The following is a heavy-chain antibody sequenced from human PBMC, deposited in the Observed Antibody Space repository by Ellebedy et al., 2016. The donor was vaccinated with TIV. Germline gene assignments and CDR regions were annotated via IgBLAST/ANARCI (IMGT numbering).Heavy chain of an antibody. D-gene: IGHD5-12*01. CDR1: GGSFSSYY. CDR3: ARDPRGYGVVDY. J-gene: IGHJ4*02. Sequence: GSLRLSXAVYGGSFSSYYWSWIRQPPGKGLEWIGYIYYSGSTNYNPSLKSRVTLSVDTSKNQFSLKLSSVTAADTAVYYCARDPRGYGVVDYWGQGTLVTVSS. CDR2: IYYSGST. V-gene: IGHV4-59*12.